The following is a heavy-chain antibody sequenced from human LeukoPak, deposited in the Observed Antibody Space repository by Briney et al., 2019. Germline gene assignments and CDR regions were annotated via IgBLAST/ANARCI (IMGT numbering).Heavy chain of an antibody. CDR3: AREPTSGREPTSGRPLDY. V-gene: IGHV4-4*07. CDR1: GGSISGYF. CDR2: IYSSGSN. D-gene: IGHD5-12*01. Sequence: PSETLSLTCTVSGGSISGYFWTWIRQPPGKGLEWIGRIYSSGSNNYNPSLKSRVTMSLDTSKNHFSLNLTSVTAADTAVYYCAREPTSGREPTSGRPLDYWGQGTLVTVSS. J-gene: IGHJ4*02.